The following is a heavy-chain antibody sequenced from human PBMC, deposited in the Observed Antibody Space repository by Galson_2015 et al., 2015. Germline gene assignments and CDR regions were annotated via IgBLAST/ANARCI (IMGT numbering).Heavy chain of an antibody. Sequence: LRLSCAASGFTFTSYSMNWVRQAPGKGLEWVSYISSGSSTIYYADSVKGRFTISRDNAKKSLSLQMNSLRDEDTAVYYCARGPYGDYVDAFDIWGQGTMVTVSS. V-gene: IGHV3-48*02. CDR2: ISSGSSTI. CDR1: GFTFTSYS. D-gene: IGHD4-17*01. J-gene: IGHJ3*02. CDR3: ARGPYGDYVDAFDI.